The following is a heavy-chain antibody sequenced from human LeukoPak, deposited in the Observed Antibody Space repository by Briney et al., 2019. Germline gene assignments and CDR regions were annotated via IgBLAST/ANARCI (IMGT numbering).Heavy chain of an antibody. V-gene: IGHV3-21*01. CDR2: ISSSSSYI. CDR1: GFTFSSYS. D-gene: IGHD3-3*01. Sequence: GGSLRLSCAASGFTFSSYSMNWVRQAPGKGLEWVSSISSSSSYIYYADSVKGRLTISRDNAKNSLYLQMSSLRAEDTAVYYCARELRFLEWLLFDPWGQGTLVTVSS. CDR3: ARELRFLEWLLFDP. J-gene: IGHJ5*02.